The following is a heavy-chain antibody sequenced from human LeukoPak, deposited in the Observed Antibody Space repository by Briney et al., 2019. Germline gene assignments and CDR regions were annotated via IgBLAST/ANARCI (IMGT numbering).Heavy chain of an antibody. Sequence: GGSLRLSCTASGFTFSAYAMHWVRQAPGKGLEWVALVRSDENRKYYAESVKGRFTISRDNSKNTLSLQMSSLRADDTAVYYCARVGGSGSYYREAFDYWGQGTLVTVSS. CDR1: GFTFSAYA. V-gene: IGHV3-30*02. D-gene: IGHD3-10*01. CDR3: ARVGGSGSYYREAFDY. CDR2: VRSDENRK. J-gene: IGHJ4*02.